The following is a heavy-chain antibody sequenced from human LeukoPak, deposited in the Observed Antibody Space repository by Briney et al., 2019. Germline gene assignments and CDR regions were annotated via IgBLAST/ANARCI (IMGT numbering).Heavy chain of an antibody. D-gene: IGHD2-2*01. J-gene: IGHJ4*02. CDR2: FDPEDGET. Sequence: ASVKVSCKVSGYTLTELSMHWVRQAPGKWLEWMGGFDPEDGETIYAQKFQGRVTMTEDTSTDTAYMELSSLRSEDTAVYYCATVYCSSTSCYRTPDYWGQGTLVTVSS. V-gene: IGHV1-24*01. CDR3: ATVYCSSTSCYRTPDY. CDR1: GYTLTELS.